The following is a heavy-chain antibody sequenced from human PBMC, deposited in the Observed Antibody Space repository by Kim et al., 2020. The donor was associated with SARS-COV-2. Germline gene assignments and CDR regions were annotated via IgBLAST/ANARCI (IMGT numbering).Heavy chain of an antibody. Sequence: SETLSLTCTVSGGSISRGGYYWSWIRQHPGMGLEWIGNIYYSGTTHYNPSLKSRATISVDTSKNQFSLKLSSVSGADTAMYYCAREPPPVVLGDTFDIWGQGTMVTVSS. CDR1: GGSISRGGYY. D-gene: IGHD2-2*01. CDR3: AREPPPVVLGDTFDI. V-gene: IGHV4-31*03. J-gene: IGHJ3*02. CDR2: IYYSGTT.